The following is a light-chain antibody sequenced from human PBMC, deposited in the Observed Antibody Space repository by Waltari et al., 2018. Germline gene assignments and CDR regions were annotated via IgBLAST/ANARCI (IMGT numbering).Light chain of an antibody. CDR2: QAS. V-gene: IGKV1-5*03. CDR1: QSISTW. CDR3: QQHSTYPIT. J-gene: IGKJ5*01. Sequence: DIQMTQSPSNLSASVGASVNISCRASQSISTWLAWYQERPGKVPKLLISQASTLKSGVPSRFSGSGSWTEFTLTISSLQPDDFATYYCQQHSTYPITFGQGTRLEIK.